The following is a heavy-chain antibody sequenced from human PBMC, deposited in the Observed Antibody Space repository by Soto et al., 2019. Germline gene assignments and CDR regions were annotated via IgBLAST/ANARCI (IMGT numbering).Heavy chain of an antibody. Sequence: EEQLLESGGGLVQPGGSLRLSCVASGFTFSSYAMSWVRQAPGKGLEWVSVISGSGGSTYYADSVKGRFTISRDNSKTTAYLQMKSLRVEDTAVYYCAKGRYGGNSYWYFDLWGRGTLVTVSS. CDR1: GFTFSSYA. CDR3: AKGRYGGNSYWYFDL. D-gene: IGHD4-17*01. J-gene: IGHJ2*01. CDR2: ISGSGGST. V-gene: IGHV3-23*01.